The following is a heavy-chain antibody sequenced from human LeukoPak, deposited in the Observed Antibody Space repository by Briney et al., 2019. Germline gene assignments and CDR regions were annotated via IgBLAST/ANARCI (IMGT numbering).Heavy chain of an antibody. CDR1: GGSISSSSYY. D-gene: IGHD6-19*01. CDR3: ARHGGVSGWYFFDY. CDR2: IYYSGST. V-gene: IGHV4-39*01. J-gene: IGHJ4*02. Sequence: TASETLSLTCTVSGGSISSSSYYWGWLRQPPGKGLEWIGSIYYSGSTYYNPSLKSRVTISVDTSKNQFSLKLSSVTAADTAVYYCARHGGVSGWYFFDYWGQGTLVTVSS.